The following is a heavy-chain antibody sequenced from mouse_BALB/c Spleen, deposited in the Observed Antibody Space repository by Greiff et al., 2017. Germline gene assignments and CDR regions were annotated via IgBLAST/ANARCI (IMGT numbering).Heavy chain of an antibody. CDR2: ISSGGST. CDR1: GFTFSSYA. V-gene: IGHV5-6-5*01. D-gene: IGHD1-1*01. CDR3: ARGMDYYGSSYVNFDY. J-gene: IGHJ2*01. Sequence: EVKLVESGGGLVKPGGSLKLSCAASGFTFSSYAMSWVRQTPEKRLEWVASISSGGSTYYPDSVKGRFTISRDNARNILYLQMSSLRSEDTAMYYCARGMDYYGSSYVNFDYWGQGTTLTVSS.